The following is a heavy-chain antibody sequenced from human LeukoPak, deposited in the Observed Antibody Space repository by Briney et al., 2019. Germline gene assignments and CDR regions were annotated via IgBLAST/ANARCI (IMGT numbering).Heavy chain of an antibody. Sequence: PGGSLRLSCAASGFTFSSYSMNWVRQAQGKGLEWVSYISGSSTTIKYPNSVKGRFTISRDNAKNSLYLQMNSLRDEDTAVYYCARADGATSDYWGQGTLVTVSS. CDR1: GFTFSSYS. D-gene: IGHD4-17*01. J-gene: IGHJ4*02. CDR2: ISGSSTTI. CDR3: ARADGATSDY. V-gene: IGHV3-48*02.